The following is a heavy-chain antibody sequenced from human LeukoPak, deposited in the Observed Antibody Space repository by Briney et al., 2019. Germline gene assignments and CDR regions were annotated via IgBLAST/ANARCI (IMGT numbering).Heavy chain of an antibody. V-gene: IGHV3-23*01. CDR2: ISGSGGST. D-gene: IGHD5-18*01. J-gene: IGHJ4*02. Sequence: GGSLRLSCVVSGFTFSSYAMSWVRQAPGKGLEWVSGISGSGGSTYYADSVKGRFTISRDNAKNSLYLQMNSLRAEDTAVYYCASSEGGYSYGYIDYWGQGTLVTVSS. CDR1: GFTFSSYA. CDR3: ASSEGGYSYGYIDY.